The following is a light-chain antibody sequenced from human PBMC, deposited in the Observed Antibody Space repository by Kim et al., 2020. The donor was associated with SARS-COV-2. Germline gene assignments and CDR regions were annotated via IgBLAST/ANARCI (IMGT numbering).Light chain of an antibody. CDR3: NSRDSSGNHHYV. J-gene: IGLJ1*01. CDR1: SLRSYY. CDR2: GKN. V-gene: IGLV3-19*01. Sequence: SSELTQDPAVSVALGQTVRITCQGDSLRSYYASWYQQKPGQASVLVIYGKNNRPSGIPDRFSGSSSGNTASLTITGAQAEDEADYYCNSRDSSGNHHYVFGTGTKVTVL.